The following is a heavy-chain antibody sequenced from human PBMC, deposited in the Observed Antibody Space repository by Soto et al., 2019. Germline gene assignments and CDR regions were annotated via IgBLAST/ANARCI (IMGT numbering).Heavy chain of an antibody. J-gene: IGHJ4*02. CDR2: IDPNSGGT. D-gene: IGHD2-15*01. Sequence: ASVKVSCKASGYTFTGYYIHWVRQAPGQGLEWMGWIDPNSGGTDSAPKFQGWVTMTRDTSISTAYMELSRLTSDDTAMYFCARDDNCSGGSCYRYWGQGTLVTVSS. CDR1: GYTFTGYY. CDR3: ARDDNCSGGSCYRY. V-gene: IGHV1-2*04.